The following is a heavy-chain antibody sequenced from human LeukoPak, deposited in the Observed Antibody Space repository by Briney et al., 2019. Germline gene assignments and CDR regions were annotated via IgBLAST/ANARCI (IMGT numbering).Heavy chain of an antibody. CDR1: GGSISSYF. CDR2: IPYSGDT. CDR3: ARKSSTSGYNGYDVWYFDL. J-gene: IGHJ2*01. V-gene: IGHV4-59*08. Sequence: SETLSLTGTVSGGSISSYFWHWIRQTPGKGLEWIGYIPYSGDTDYNPSLKSRVTISVDTSKNHFSLKMSYVTAADTAVYYCARKSSTSGYNGYDVWYFDLWGRGTLVTVSS. D-gene: IGHD5-12*01.